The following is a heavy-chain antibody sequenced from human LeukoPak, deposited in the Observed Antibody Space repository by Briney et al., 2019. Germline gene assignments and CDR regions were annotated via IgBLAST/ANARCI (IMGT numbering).Heavy chain of an antibody. CDR1: GGTFSSYA. V-gene: IGHV1-69*04. CDR3: ARDRYSSGWTDYYYYYGMDV. CDR2: IIPILGIA. J-gene: IGHJ6*02. Sequence: LVKVSCKASGGTFSSYAISWVRQAPGQGLEWMGRIIPILGIANYAQKFQGRVTITADKSTSTAYMELSSLRSEDTAVYYCARDRYSSGWTDYYYYYGMDVWGQGTTVTVSS. D-gene: IGHD6-19*01.